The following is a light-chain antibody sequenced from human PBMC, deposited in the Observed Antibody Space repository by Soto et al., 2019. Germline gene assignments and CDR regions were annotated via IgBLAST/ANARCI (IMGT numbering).Light chain of an antibody. CDR1: QSVSSN. CDR3: QQYNNWPQT. Sequence: EIVMTQSPATLSVSPGERATLSCRASQSVSSNLDWYQQKPGQAPRLLIYGASTRATGIPARFSGSGSGTEFTLTISSLQSEDFAVYYCQQYNNWPQTFCQGTKVEIK. V-gene: IGKV3-15*01. CDR2: GAS. J-gene: IGKJ1*01.